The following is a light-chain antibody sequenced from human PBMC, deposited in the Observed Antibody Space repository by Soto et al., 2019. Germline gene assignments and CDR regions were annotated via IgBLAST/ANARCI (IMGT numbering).Light chain of an antibody. CDR2: TNR. Sequence: QSVLTQPPSVSGAPGQRVTISCTGSSSNIGAGYDVHWYQQLPGTAPKLLVYTNRNRPSGVPDRFSGSKSGTSASLAITGLQADDEADYYCQSYDSSLSGFVFGTGTKLTVL. V-gene: IGLV1-40*01. CDR1: SSNIGAGYD. J-gene: IGLJ1*01. CDR3: QSYDSSLSGFV.